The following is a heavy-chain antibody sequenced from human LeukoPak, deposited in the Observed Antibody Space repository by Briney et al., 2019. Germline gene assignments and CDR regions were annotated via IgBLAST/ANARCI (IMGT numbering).Heavy chain of an antibody. D-gene: IGHD2-21*01. J-gene: IGHJ6*02. V-gene: IGHV3-30-3*01. CDR3: ATPQLPFNYGMDV. Sequence: GGSLRLSCAASGFTFSSYAMHWVRQAPGKGLEWVAVISYDGSNKYYADSVKGRFTISRDNSKNTLYLQMNSLRAEDTAVYYCATPQLPFNYGMDVWGQGTTVTVSS. CDR1: GFTFSSYA. CDR2: ISYDGSNK.